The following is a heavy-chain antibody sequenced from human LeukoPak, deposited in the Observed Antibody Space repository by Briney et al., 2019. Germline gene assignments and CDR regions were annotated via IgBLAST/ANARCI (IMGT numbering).Heavy chain of an antibody. CDR3: ASDWGSYRDDY. V-gene: IGHV4-39*01. D-gene: IGHD3-16*02. CDR2: IYYSGST. CDR1: GGSISSSSYY. J-gene: IGHJ4*02. Sequence: NPSETLSLTCTVSGGSISSSSYYWGWIRQPPGKGLEWIGSIYYSGSTYYNPSLKSRVTISVDTSKNQFSLKLSSVTAADTAVYYCASDWGSYRDDYWGQGTLVTVSS.